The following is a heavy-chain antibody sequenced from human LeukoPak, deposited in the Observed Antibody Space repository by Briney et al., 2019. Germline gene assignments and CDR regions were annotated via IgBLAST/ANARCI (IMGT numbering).Heavy chain of an antibody. CDR2: IYHSGTT. V-gene: IGHV4-38-2*01. CDR1: GYSINSGYY. D-gene: IGHD4-17*01. Sequence: SETLSLTCAVSGYSINSGYYWGWIRQPPGKGLEWIGSIYHSGTTYYNPSLKSRVTILVDTSKNQFSLKLSSVTAADTAVYYCARLKSFSGYFGVFDIWGQGTMVTVSS. CDR3: ARLKSFSGYFGVFDI. J-gene: IGHJ3*02.